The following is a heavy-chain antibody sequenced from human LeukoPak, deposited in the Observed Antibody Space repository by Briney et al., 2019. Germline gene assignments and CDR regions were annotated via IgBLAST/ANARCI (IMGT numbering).Heavy chain of an antibody. D-gene: IGHD3-22*01. CDR3: ARDSLTMIVGRQKRGLDY. V-gene: IGHV3-11*04. Sequence: GGSLRLSCAASGFTFSDNYMSWIRQAPGKGLEWVSYISSSGNTTYNADSVKGRFSITRDNAKNSLYLQMNSLRAEDTVVYYCARDSLTMIVGRQKRGLDYWGQGTLVTVSS. CDR1: GFTFSDNY. J-gene: IGHJ4*02. CDR2: ISSSGNTT.